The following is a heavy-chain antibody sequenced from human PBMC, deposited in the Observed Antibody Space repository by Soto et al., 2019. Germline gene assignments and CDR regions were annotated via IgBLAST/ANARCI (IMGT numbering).Heavy chain of an antibody. Sequence: SETLSPTCAVYGGSFSGYYWSWIRQPPGKGLEWIGEINHSGSTNYNPSLKSRVTISVDTSKNQFSLKLSSVTAADTAVYYCARASPGRVWSGYYNPHYYYYMDVWGKGTTVTVSS. CDR3: ARASPGRVWSGYYNPHYYYYMDV. CDR1: GGSFSGYY. D-gene: IGHD3-3*01. CDR2: INHSGST. J-gene: IGHJ6*03. V-gene: IGHV4-34*01.